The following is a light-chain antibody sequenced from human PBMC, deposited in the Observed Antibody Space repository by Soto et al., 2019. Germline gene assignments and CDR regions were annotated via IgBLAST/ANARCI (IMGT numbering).Light chain of an antibody. V-gene: IGKV1-13*02. Sequence: AIQLTQSPSSLSSSVGDRVTITCRASQGISSALAWYQQKPGKAPKLLIYDVSSLESGVPSRFSGSGSGTDFTLTISSLQPEDFANYYCQQFNSYPQTFGQGTKVEIK. CDR1: QGISSA. CDR2: DVS. J-gene: IGKJ1*01. CDR3: QQFNSYPQT.